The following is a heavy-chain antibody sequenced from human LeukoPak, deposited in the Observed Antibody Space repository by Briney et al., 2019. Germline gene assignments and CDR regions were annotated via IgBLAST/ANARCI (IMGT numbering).Heavy chain of an antibody. CDR3: ARAGAMVFSGP. CDR1: GGSISSGSYY. D-gene: IGHD5-18*01. Sequence: PSETLSLTCTVSGGSISSGSYYWSWIRQPAGKGLEWIGRIYTSGSTNYNPSLKSRVTISVDTSKNQSSLKLSSVTAADTAVYYCARAGAMVFSGPWGQGTLVTVSS. J-gene: IGHJ5*02. CDR2: IYTSGST. V-gene: IGHV4-61*02.